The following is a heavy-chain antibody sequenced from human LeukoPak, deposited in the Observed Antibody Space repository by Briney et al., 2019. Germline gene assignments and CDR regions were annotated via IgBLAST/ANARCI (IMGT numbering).Heavy chain of an antibody. V-gene: IGHV3-33*01. CDR2: IWDDGDNK. CDR1: GFTLSFYG. J-gene: IGHJ6*02. CDR3: ARSLGPDMNYYSGMDV. Sequence: PGRSLRLSCAASGFTLSFYGMHWVRQAPGKGLEWVAVIWDDGDNKYYGDSVKGRFTISSDNSKDTVYLQLNSLRAEDTAVYYCARSLGPDMNYYSGMDVWGQGPTVTVSS.